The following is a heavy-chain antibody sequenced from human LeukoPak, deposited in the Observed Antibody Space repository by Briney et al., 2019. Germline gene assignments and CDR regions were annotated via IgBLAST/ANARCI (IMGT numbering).Heavy chain of an antibody. V-gene: IGHV3-30*18. CDR1: GFTFSSYG. CDR3: AKGMDYVWGSYPFYYYYGMDV. J-gene: IGHJ6*02. Sequence: GRSLRLSCAASGFTFSSYGMHWVRQAPGKGLEWVAVISYDGSNKYYADSVKGRFTISRDNSKNTLYLQMNSLRAEDTAVYYCAKGMDYVWGSYPFYYYYGMDVWGQGTTVTVSS. D-gene: IGHD3-16*01. CDR2: ISYDGSNK.